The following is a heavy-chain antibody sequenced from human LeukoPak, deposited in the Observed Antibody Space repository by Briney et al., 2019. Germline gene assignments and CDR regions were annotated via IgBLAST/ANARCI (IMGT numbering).Heavy chain of an antibody. Sequence: SETLSLTCAVYGGSFSGYYWSWIRQPPGKGLEWIGEINHSGSTNYNPSLKSRVTISVDTSKNQFSLKLSSVTATDTAVYYCARTYYDNPRRDYWGQGTLVTVSS. CDR2: INHSGST. CDR3: ARTYYDNPRRDY. J-gene: IGHJ4*02. V-gene: IGHV4-34*01. CDR1: GGSFSGYY. D-gene: IGHD3-22*01.